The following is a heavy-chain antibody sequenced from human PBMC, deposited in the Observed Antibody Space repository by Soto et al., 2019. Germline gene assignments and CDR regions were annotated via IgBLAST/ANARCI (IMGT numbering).Heavy chain of an antibody. CDR1: GFSFGSYA. D-gene: IGHD3-3*01. CDR2: ISGSGGKT. V-gene: IGHV3-23*01. CDR3: ARWSYLDY. J-gene: IGHJ4*02. Sequence: GGSLRLSCAASGFSFGSYALSWVRQAPGKGLEWVSTISGSGGKTFYADSVKGRFSISRDTSQSTLYLQMNSLRADDTAMYYCARWSYLDYWGQGTRVTVSS.